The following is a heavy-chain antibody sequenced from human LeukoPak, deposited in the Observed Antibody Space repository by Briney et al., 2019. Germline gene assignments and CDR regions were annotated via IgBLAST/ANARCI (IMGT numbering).Heavy chain of an antibody. D-gene: IGHD3-22*01. CDR1: GYTFTGYY. V-gene: IGHV1-2*06. J-gene: IGHJ4*02. CDR2: INPNSGGT. Sequence: GASVKVSCKASGYTFTGYYMHWVRQAPGQGLEWMGRINPNSGGTNYAQKFQGRVTMTRDTSISTAYMELSSLRSEDTAVYYCARDRKEFYYDSSGSNLEYYFDYWGQGTLVTVSS. CDR3: ARDRKEFYYDSSGSNLEYYFDY.